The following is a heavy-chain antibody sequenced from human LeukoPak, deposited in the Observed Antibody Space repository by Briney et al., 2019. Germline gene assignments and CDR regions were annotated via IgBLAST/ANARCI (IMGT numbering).Heavy chain of an antibody. V-gene: IGHV3-48*03. CDR1: GFTFSSYE. D-gene: IGHD3-10*02. Sequence: GGSMRLSCAASGFTFSSYEMSWVRQAPGKGLEWVSYIGSSGSTIYHADSVKGRFTISRDNAKNSLYLQMNSLRAEDTAVYYCAELGITMIGGVWGKGTTVTISS. J-gene: IGHJ6*04. CDR3: AELGITMIGGV. CDR2: IGSSGSTI.